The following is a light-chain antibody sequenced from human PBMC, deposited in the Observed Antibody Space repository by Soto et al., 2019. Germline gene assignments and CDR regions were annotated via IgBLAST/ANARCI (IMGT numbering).Light chain of an antibody. V-gene: IGLV2-14*03. J-gene: IGLJ1*01. CDR2: DVA. Sequence: QSVLTQPASVSGSPGQSIAISCTGASIDVGGYNYVSWYQQHPGKAPKLMIYDVASRPSGVSDRFSGSKSGNTASLTISGLQAEDEADYYCSSYTRRSTLYVLGTGTKVTVL. CDR3: SSYTRRSTLYV. CDR1: SIDVGGYNY.